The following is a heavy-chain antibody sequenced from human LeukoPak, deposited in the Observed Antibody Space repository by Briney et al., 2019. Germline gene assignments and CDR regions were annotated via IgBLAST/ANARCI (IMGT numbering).Heavy chain of an antibody. D-gene: IGHD4-17*01. CDR2: ADTTGNT. J-gene: IGHJ5*02. CDR3: ARGGGDYVGWFDP. CDR1: TAGSITGYH. V-gene: IGHV4-4*07. Sequence: PSETLSLTCSVSTAGSITGYHWNWIRQSAGEGLEWIGRADTTGNTKYNPSLKSRVIISVDTPNKQFSLKLTSVTAADTAVYYCARGGGDYVGWFDPWGQGTLVIVSS.